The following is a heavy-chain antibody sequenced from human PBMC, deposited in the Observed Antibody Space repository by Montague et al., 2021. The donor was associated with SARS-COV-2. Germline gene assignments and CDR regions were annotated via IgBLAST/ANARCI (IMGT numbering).Heavy chain of an antibody. Sequence: PALVKPTQTLTLTCTFSGFSLSTSGMCMTWIRQPPGKALEWLARIDWDGDKYYNTSLKSWLTISRDTSKNLVVLTMTNMDPVDTATYYCARGPSDTYYYNGMDVWGRGNTVTVSS. J-gene: IGHJ6*02. V-gene: IGHV2-70*11. CDR2: IDWDGDK. CDR3: ARGPSDTYYYNGMDV. CDR1: GFSLSTSGMC.